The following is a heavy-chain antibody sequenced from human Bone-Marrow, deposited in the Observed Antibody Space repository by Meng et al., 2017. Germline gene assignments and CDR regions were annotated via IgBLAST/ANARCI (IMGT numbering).Heavy chain of an antibody. CDR2: ISGSGGST. Sequence: GESLKISCAASGFTFSSYAMSWVRQAPGKGLEWVSAISGSGGSTYYADSVKGRFTISRDNSKNTLYLQMNSLRAEDTAVYYCARDGYSYGYGWGQGTLVTVSS. V-gene: IGHV3-23*01. CDR3: ARDGYSYGYG. D-gene: IGHD5-18*01. J-gene: IGHJ4*02. CDR1: GFTFSSYA.